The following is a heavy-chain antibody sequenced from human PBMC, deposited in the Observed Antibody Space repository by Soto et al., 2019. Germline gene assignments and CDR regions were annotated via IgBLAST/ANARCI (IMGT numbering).Heavy chain of an antibody. D-gene: IGHD6-6*01. J-gene: IGHJ6*02. CDR3: AKGRPGVPYYYGMDV. V-gene: IGHV3-23*01. CDR2: ISGSGGST. CDR1: GFTFSSYA. Sequence: GWSLRLSCAASGFTFSSYAMSLVRQAPGKGLEWVSAISGSGGSTYYADSVKGRFTISRDNSKNTLYLQMNSLRAEDTAVYYCAKGRPGVPYYYGMDVWGQGTKVTVSS.